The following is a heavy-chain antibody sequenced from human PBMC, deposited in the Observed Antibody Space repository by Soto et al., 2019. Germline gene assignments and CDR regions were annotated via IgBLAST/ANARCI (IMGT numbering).Heavy chain of an antibody. V-gene: IGHV3-11*01. CDR1: GFGFSDYY. CDR2: ISGSRTTK. Sequence: PGGSLRLSCAASGFGFSDYYMTWIRQAPEKGLECVSYISGSRTTKYYADSVKGRFTISRDNTKNSLFLHMNSLTTEDTGVYYCARDIGISGNWFDPWGQGTLVTVSS. J-gene: IGHJ5*02. CDR3: ARDIGISGNWFDP. D-gene: IGHD1-20*01.